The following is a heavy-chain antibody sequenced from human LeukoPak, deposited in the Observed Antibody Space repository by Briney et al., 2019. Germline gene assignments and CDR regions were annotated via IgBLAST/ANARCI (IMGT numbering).Heavy chain of an antibody. CDR2: VSGTGGRT. J-gene: IGHJ5*02. D-gene: IGHD6-6*01. V-gene: IGHV3-23*01. CDR3: LKASSSSPKYNWFDA. Sequence: GGSLRLSCAASGFTFSTYAMSWVRQAPGKGLEWVSVVSGTGGRTYYADSVKGRFTLSRDNSKNTLYLQMNSLRAADTPLYFCLKASSSSPKYNWFDAWGQGTLLTVSS. CDR1: GFTFSTYA.